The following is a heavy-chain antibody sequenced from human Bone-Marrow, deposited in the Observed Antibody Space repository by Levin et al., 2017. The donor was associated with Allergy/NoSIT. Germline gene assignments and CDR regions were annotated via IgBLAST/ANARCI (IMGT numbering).Heavy chain of an antibody. CDR3: ARQYYYYYMDV. CDR1: GFTVSSNY. Sequence: GESLKISCAASGFTVSSNYMSWVRQAPGKGLEWVSVIYSGGSTYYADSVKGRFTISRDNSKNTLYLQMNSLRAEDTAVYYCARQYYYYYMDVWGKGTTVTVSS. CDR2: IYSGGST. J-gene: IGHJ6*03. V-gene: IGHV3-53*01.